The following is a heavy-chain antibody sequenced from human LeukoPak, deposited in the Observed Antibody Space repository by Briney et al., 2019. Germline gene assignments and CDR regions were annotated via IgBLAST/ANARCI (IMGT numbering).Heavy chain of an antibody. CDR2: ISSSSSYI. CDR3: ARDPYSGGYGDYYYYYYMDV. V-gene: IGHV3-21*01. CDR1: GFTFTSYT. Sequence: GGSLRLSCAASGFTFTSYTMNWVRQAPGKGLERVSSISSSSSYIYYADSVKSRFTISRDNAKNSLYLQMNSLRAEDTAVYYCARDPYSGGYGDYYYYYYMDVWGKGTTVTISS. J-gene: IGHJ6*03. D-gene: IGHD1-26*01.